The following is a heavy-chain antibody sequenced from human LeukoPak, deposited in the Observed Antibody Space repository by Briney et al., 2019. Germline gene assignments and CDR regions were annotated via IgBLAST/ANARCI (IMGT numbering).Heavy chain of an antibody. Sequence: ASVKVSCKASGYTFTSYYMHWVRQAPGQGLEWMGWISAYNGNTNYAQKLQGRVTMTTDTSTSTAYMELRSLRSDDTAVYYCARDESGSPDYWGQGTLVTVSS. CDR2: ISAYNGNT. CDR1: GYTFTSYY. J-gene: IGHJ4*02. D-gene: IGHD1-26*01. V-gene: IGHV1-18*04. CDR3: ARDESGSPDY.